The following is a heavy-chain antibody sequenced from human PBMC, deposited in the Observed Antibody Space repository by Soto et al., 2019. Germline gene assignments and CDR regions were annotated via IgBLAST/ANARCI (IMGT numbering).Heavy chain of an antibody. Sequence: SETLSLTCAVYGGSFSGYYWSWIRQPPGKGLEWIGEINHSGSTNYNPSLKSRVTISVDTSKNQFSLKLSSVTAADTAVYYCASPKAVSPTRTGSSSDAFDIWGQGTMVTVSS. D-gene: IGHD3-10*01. CDR1: GGSFSGYY. V-gene: IGHV4-34*01. CDR3: ASPKAVSPTRTGSSSDAFDI. J-gene: IGHJ3*02. CDR2: INHSGST.